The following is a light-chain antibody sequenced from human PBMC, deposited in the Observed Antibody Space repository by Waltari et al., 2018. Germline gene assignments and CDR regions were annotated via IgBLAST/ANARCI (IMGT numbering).Light chain of an antibody. CDR3: QQYYSTPQT. CDR1: QSVLYSSNNKNY. J-gene: IGKJ1*01. CDR2: WAS. V-gene: IGKV4-1*01. Sequence: DIVMTQSPDSLAVSLGERATINCKSSQSVLYSSNNKNYLAWYQLKPGQPPKLLIYWASTRESGVPDRFSGSGAGTEFTLTISSLQAEDVAVYYCQQYYSTPQTFGQGTKVEIK.